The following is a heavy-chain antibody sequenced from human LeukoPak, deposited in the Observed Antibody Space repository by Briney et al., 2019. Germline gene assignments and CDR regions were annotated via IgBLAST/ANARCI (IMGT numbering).Heavy chain of an antibody. CDR3: AREELWGPHTDY. Sequence: ASVKVSCKVSGYTLTELSMHWVRQAPGQGLEWMGIINPSGGSTSYAQKFQGRVTMTRDTSTSTVYMELSSLRSEDTAVYYCAREELWGPHTDYWGQGTLVTVSS. D-gene: IGHD5-18*01. J-gene: IGHJ4*02. CDR2: INPSGGST. V-gene: IGHV1-46*01. CDR1: GYTLTELS.